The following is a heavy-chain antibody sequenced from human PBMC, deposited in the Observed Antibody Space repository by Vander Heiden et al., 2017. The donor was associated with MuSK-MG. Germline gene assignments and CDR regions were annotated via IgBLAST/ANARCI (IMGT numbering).Heavy chain of an antibody. V-gene: IGHV3-30*04. Sequence: QVQLVESGGGVVQPGRSLRPSCAASGFTFSSYAMHWVRQAPGKGLEWVAVISYDGSNEYYADSVKGRFTISRDNSKNTLYLQMNSLRAEDTAVYYCAREPTGYYYYGMDVWGQGTTVTVSS. J-gene: IGHJ6*02. CDR1: GFTFSSYA. CDR2: ISYDGSNE. CDR3: AREPTGYYYYGMDV.